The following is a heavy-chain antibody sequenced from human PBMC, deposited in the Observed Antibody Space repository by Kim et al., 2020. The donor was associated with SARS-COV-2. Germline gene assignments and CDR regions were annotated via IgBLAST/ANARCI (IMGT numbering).Heavy chain of an antibody. D-gene: IGHD6-6*01. CDR2: ISGSGGST. Sequence: GGSLRLSCAASGFTFSSYAMSWVRQAPGKGLEWVSAISGSGGSTYYADSVKGRFTISRDNSKSTLYLQMNSLRAEDTAVYYCAKDLGYSSSGYYYYGMDVWGQGTTVTVSS. CDR3: AKDLGYSSSGYYYYGMDV. CDR1: GFTFSSYA. V-gene: IGHV3-23*01. J-gene: IGHJ6*02.